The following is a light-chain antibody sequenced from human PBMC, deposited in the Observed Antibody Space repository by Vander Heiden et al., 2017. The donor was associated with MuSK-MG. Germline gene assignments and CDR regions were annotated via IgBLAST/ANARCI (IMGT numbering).Light chain of an antibody. J-gene: IGLJ3*02. CDR1: KLGDKY. V-gene: IGLV3-1*01. Sequence: SYEVTQAPSVSVSPGQTASITCSGDKLGDKYVCWYQQKAGQSPVLIIYQDSKRPAGIPARFSCSNSGTAATLTIRGTQAVDEADYYCQAWDTGTTVFGGGTKLIVL. CDR3: QAWDTGTTV. CDR2: QDS.